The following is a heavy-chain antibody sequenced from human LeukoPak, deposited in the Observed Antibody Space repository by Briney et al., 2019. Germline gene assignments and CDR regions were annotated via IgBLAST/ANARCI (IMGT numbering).Heavy chain of an antibody. CDR2: IYYSGST. D-gene: IGHD6-6*01. V-gene: IGHV4-39*01. J-gene: IGHJ6*03. Sequence: SETLSLTCSVSGDSISTSSYYWGWIRQPPGKGLEWIGTIYYSGSTYYNPSLTSRVTISVDTSKNQFSLKLSSVTAADTAVYYCASIAARPARGYYYYYYMDVWGKGTTVTVSS. CDR1: GDSISTSSYY. CDR3: ASIAARPARGYYYYYYMDV.